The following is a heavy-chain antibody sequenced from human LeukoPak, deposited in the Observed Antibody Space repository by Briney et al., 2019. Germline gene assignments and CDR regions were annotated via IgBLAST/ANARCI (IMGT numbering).Heavy chain of an antibody. J-gene: IGHJ1*01. Sequence: SETLSLTCTVSGGSISNNYWSWIRRPPGKGLEWIGYIYYSGSTNYNPSLKSRVTISVDTSKNRFSLKLSSVTTADTAVYYCARGISDFQHWGQGTLVTVSS. D-gene: IGHD6-19*01. CDR1: GGSISNNY. V-gene: IGHV4-59*01. CDR2: IYYSGST. CDR3: ARGISDFQH.